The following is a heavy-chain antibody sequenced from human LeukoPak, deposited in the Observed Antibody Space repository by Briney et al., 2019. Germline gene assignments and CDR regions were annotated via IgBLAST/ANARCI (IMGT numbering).Heavy chain of an antibody. J-gene: IGHJ6*02. CDR1: GYTFTSYA. Sequence: GASVKVSCKASGYTFTSYAIHWVRQAPGRRLEWLGWINPGNGDTKYSQNFQGRVTVTSDTSAATAYVELNSLTSEDTAVYYCAREGWHCRVNCYSVYYYALDVWGQGTTVTVSS. CDR2: INPGNGDT. V-gene: IGHV1-3*01. D-gene: IGHD2-15*01. CDR3: AREGWHCRVNCYSVYYYALDV.